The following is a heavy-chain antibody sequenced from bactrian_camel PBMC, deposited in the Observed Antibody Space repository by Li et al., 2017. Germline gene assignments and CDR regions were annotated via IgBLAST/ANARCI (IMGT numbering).Heavy chain of an antibody. CDR2: IYTGGDTT. Sequence: VKLVESGGGLVRPGESLRLSCVASGITFSRHDMSWVRQAPGKEREAVAHIYTGGDTTYDADSVKGRFTISQDNAKKTVYLQMNSLKPEDTAMYYCTKGWGSPGNLRGQGTQVTV. CDR3: TKGWGSPGNL. CDR1: GITFSRHD. V-gene: IGHV3S40*01. J-gene: IGHJ4*01. D-gene: IGHD5*01.